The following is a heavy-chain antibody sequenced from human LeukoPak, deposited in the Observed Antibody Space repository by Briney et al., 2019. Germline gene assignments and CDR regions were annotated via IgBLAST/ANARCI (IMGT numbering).Heavy chain of an antibody. J-gene: IGHJ6*02. CDR2: ISYDGTNQ. V-gene: IGHV3-30*18. Sequence: GRSLRLSCAASGFTFSSYGMHWVRQAPGKGLEWVALISYDGTNQYHADSVKGRLTISRDNSKNTLYLQMNSLRPEDTAVYYCAKDRQQPLRYYYYAMDVWGQGTTVTVSS. D-gene: IGHD6-25*01. CDR3: AKDRQQPLRYYYYAMDV. CDR1: GFTFSSYG.